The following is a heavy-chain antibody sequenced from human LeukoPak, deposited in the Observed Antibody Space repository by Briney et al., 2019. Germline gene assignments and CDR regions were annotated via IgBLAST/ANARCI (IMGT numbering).Heavy chain of an antibody. V-gene: IGHV4-4*02. CDR2: IDQRGST. CDR3: ARDGDSSSWYSHYYMDV. J-gene: IGHJ6*03. CDR1: GGSISSSQW. D-gene: IGHD6-13*01. Sequence: PSGTLSLTCAVSGGSISSSQWWSWVRQPPGKGLEWIGEIDQRGSTYYNPSLKSRVTISVDRSKNQFSLKLSSVTAADTAVYYCARDGDSSSWYSHYYMDVWGKGTTVTVSS.